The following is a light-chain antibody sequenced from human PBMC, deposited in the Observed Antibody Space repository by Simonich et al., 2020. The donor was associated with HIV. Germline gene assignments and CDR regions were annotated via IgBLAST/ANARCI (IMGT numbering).Light chain of an antibody. Sequence: DIVMTQSPLPLPVTPGEPASISCLSSQSLLNSNVYNYLDWYLQKPGQSPQLLIYLNSNRASGIPDRVSGSGSGTDFTLKISRVEAEDVGVYYCMQALQTPYTFGQGTKLDFK. V-gene: IGKV2-28*01. CDR2: LNS. J-gene: IGKJ2*01. CDR3: MQALQTPYT. CDR1: QSLLNSNVYNY.